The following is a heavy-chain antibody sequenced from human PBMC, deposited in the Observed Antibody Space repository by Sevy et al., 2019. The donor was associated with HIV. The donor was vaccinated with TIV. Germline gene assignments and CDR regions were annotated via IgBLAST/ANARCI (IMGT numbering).Heavy chain of an antibody. CDR3: AKDPPYYYDSSGYYPPDY. CDR2: ISGSGGST. CDR1: GFTFSSYA. V-gene: IGHV3-23*01. Sequence: GGSLRLSCAASGFTFSSYAMSWVRQAPGKGLEWVSAISGSGGSTYYADSVKGRFTISRDNYKNTLYLQMNSLRAEDTAVYYCAKDPPYYYDSSGYYPPDYWGQGTLVTVSS. D-gene: IGHD3-22*01. J-gene: IGHJ4*02.